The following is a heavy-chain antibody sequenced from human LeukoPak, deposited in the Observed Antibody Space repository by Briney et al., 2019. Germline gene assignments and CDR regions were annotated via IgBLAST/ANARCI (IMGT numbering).Heavy chain of an antibody. Sequence: SETLSLTCSVSGGSISSDDWNWIRQPPGKGLEWIGYIYYTGSTNYNPSLKSRVTISVDTSNNQSSLQLNSVTAPDTAVYYCARRHSSSWSTDFWGQGTLVTVSS. CDR2: IYYTGST. D-gene: IGHD6-13*01. V-gene: IGHV4-59*08. CDR3: ARRHSSSWSTDF. CDR1: GGSISSDD. J-gene: IGHJ4*02.